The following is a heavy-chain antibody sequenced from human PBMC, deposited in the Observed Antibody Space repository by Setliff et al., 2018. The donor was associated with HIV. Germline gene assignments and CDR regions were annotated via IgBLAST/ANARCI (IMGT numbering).Heavy chain of an antibody. CDR2: ITGGGDTI. CDR1: GFTLSMYW. CDR3: ARANYGFDY. V-gene: IGHV3-48*03. Sequence: RESLKISCTVSGFTLSMYWVQWVRQAPGKGLMWVSYITGGGDTINYADSVKGRFTISRDNAKNSLFLQMNSLRVEDTAVYYCARANYGFDYWGQGTLVTVSS. J-gene: IGHJ4*02. D-gene: IGHD4-17*01.